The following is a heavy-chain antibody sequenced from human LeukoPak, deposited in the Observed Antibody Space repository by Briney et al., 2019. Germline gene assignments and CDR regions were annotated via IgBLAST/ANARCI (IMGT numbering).Heavy chain of an antibody. V-gene: IGHV4-59*01. J-gene: IGHJ4*02. CDR1: GGSISSYH. CDR3: ARGGVPGGFYGSFDY. D-gene: IGHD3-3*01. CDR2: IYYSGST. Sequence: NPSETLSLTCTVSGGSISSYHWSWLRQPPGRGLEWIGYIYYSGSTNHNPSLQSRVTISVDTSKNQLSLKLNSVTAADTAVYYCARGGVPGGFYGSFDYWGQGTLVSVSS.